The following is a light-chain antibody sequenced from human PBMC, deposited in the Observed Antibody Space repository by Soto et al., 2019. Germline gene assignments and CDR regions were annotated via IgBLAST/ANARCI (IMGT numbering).Light chain of an antibody. J-gene: IGLJ3*02. CDR1: SSNIGSNT. CDR2: SND. CDR3: AAWDDSLNGLWV. Sequence: QSVLTQPPSASGTPGQRVTISCSGSSSNIGSNTVNWYQQLPTTAPKLLIYSNDQRPSGVPDRFSGSKSGTSASLAISGLQSDDEADYYCAAWDDSLNGLWVFGGGTKLTVL. V-gene: IGLV1-44*01.